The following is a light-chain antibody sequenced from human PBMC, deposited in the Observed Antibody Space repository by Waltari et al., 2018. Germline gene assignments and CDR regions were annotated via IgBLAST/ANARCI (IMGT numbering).Light chain of an antibody. CDR3: QKYGTLPAT. CDR1: QSISKY. Sequence: EIMLTQSPGTLSLSPGERATLSCRASQSISKYLAWYQQKPGQAPRLLIYDASVRATGIPDRFSGSGSGTDISLTISRLEPEDFAVYYCQKYGTLPATFGQGTKVEIK. J-gene: IGKJ1*01. V-gene: IGKV3-20*01. CDR2: DAS.